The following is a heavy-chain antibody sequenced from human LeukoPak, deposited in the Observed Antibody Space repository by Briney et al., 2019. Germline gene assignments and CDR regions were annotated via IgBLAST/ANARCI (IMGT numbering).Heavy chain of an antibody. D-gene: IGHD6-19*01. CDR3: ARGTDSTVPGLRTYFDC. J-gene: IGHJ4*02. V-gene: IGHV3-11*05. CDR2: IGSSSSHT. Sequence: PGGSLRLSCAASGFTFSDYYMSWIRQAPGKGLEWVSYIGSSSSHTNYADAVKGRFTISRDNAKNSLYLQMNSLRAEDTAVYYCARGTDSTVPGLRTYFDCWGQGTLVTVSP. CDR1: GFTFSDYY.